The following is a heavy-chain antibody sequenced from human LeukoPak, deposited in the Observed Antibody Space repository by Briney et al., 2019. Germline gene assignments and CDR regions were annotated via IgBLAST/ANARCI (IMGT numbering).Heavy chain of an antibody. CDR2: ISSSSNYI. V-gene: IGHV3-21*01. J-gene: IGHJ5*02. CDR3: ASSSYYYDSSGKGKYNWFDP. D-gene: IGHD3-22*01. Sequence: GGSLRLSCAASGFTFSSYSMNWVRQAPGKGLEWVSSISSSSNYIYYADSVKGRFTISRDNAKNSLYLQMNSLRAEDTAVYYCASSSYYYDSSGKGKYNWFDPWGQGTLVTVSS. CDR1: GFTFSSYS.